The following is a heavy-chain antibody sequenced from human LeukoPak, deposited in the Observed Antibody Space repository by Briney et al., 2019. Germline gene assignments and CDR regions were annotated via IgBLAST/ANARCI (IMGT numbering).Heavy chain of an antibody. CDR3: ARDSSGWYSDY. D-gene: IGHD6-19*01. Sequence: PGGSLRLSCAASGFTVSTYWMHWVRQAPGKGLVWVSRINSDKTYTDYADSVMGRFTISKDNAKNTLYLQMNSLRVEDTAVYYCARDSSGWYSDYWGQGTLVTVSS. CDR2: INSDKTYT. V-gene: IGHV3-74*01. CDR1: GFTVSTYW. J-gene: IGHJ4*02.